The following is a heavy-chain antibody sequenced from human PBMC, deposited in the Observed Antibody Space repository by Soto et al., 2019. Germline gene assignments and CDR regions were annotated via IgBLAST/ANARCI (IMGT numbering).Heavy chain of an antibody. J-gene: IGHJ6*02. V-gene: IGHV4-59*01. CDR1: GGSISTYY. CDR3: ARGDGIQLGSLAGRYYYHKMDV. CDR2: IYSSGTA. D-gene: IGHD1-1*01. Sequence: QVQLRESGPGLVKSSETLSLTCTVSGGSISTYYWSWVRQPPGKGLEWIGYIYSSGTATYNPSLRIRVTIAVDTSKNQFSLRLSSVTAADTAVYYCARGDGIQLGSLAGRYYYHKMDVWGQGTTVTVYS.